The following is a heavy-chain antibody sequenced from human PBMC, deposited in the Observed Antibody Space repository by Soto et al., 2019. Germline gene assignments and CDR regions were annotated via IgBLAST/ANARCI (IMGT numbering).Heavy chain of an antibody. Sequence: SETLSLTCTVSGGFISSYYWSWIRQPAGKGLEWIGRIYTSGSTNYNPSLKSRVTMSVDTSKNQFSLKLSSVTAADTAVYYCARVIPFSSSWLFDYWGQGTLVTVSS. CDR2: IYTSGST. J-gene: IGHJ4*02. CDR3: ARVIPFSSSWLFDY. CDR1: GGFISSYY. D-gene: IGHD6-13*01. V-gene: IGHV4-4*07.